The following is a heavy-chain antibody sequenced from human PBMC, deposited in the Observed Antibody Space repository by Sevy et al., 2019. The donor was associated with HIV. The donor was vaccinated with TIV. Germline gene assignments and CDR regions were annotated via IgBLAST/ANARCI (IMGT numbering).Heavy chain of an antibody. J-gene: IGHJ3*01. CDR3: ARGRVGDSSSWYGAFDV. Sequence: SETLSLTCAVSGGYINSGGYSWSWIRQPPGKGLEWIGYIFQSGATYYIPSLQSRVSISVDMSKNQFSLNLRSVTAADTAVYYCARGRVGDSSSWYGAFDVWGQGAMVTVSS. V-gene: IGHV4-30-2*01. CDR2: IFQSGAT. D-gene: IGHD6-13*01. CDR1: GGYINSGGYS.